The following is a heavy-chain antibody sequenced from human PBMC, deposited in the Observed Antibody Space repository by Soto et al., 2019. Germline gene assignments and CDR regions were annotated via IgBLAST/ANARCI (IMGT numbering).Heavy chain of an antibody. CDR3: ARGNVRGGCLDY. Sequence: QVQLVQSGAEERKPGASVKVSCKASGYTFSTYAMHWVRRAPGQSLEWMGWFNGGNGNIKYSQKFEGRVTITTDTAASTAYMELNMLRSEDTAVYYFARGNVRGGCLDYCGQGTLVSVSS. V-gene: IGHV1-3*05. CDR2: FNGGNGNI. J-gene: IGHJ4*02. CDR1: GYTFSTYA. D-gene: IGHD3-10*01.